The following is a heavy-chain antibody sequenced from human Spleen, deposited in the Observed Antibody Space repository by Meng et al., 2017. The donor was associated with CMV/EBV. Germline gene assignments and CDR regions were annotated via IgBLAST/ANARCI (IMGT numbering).Heavy chain of an antibody. D-gene: IGHD4-17*01. CDR2: IYPGDSDV. Sequence: GESLKISCKGSGYSFTSYWIGWVRQMPGKGLEWMGIIYPGDSDVRYSPSFQGQVYISADESISTAYLQWYSLKASDTAIYYCARNGADEDYWFDPWGQGTLVTVSS. J-gene: IGHJ5*02. CDR3: ARNGADEDYWFDP. V-gene: IGHV5-51*01. CDR1: GYSFTSYW.